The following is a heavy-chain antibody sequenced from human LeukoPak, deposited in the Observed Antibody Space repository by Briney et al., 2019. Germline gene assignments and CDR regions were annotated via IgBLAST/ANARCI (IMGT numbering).Heavy chain of an antibody. D-gene: IGHD3-22*01. CDR1: GGSISSGYY. V-gene: IGHV4-38-2*02. J-gene: IGHJ4*02. Sequence: PSETLSLTCTISGGSISSGYYWGWIRQPPGKGLEWIGSIYHSGSTYYNPSLKSRVTISVDTSKNQFSLKLSSVTAADTAVYYCARVRDYYDSSGYRGYFDYWGQGTLVTVSS. CDR2: IYHSGST. CDR3: ARVRDYYDSSGYRGYFDY.